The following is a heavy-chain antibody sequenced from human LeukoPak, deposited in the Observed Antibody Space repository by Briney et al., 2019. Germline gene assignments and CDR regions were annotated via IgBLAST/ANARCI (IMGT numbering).Heavy chain of an antibody. V-gene: IGHV4-34*01. CDR3: ARAHYYDSSGYYPFDY. D-gene: IGHD3-22*01. J-gene: IGHJ4*02. Sequence: SSETLSLTCAVYGGSFSGYYWSWIRQPPGKGLEGSGEINHSGSTNYNPSLKSRVTISVDTSKNQFSLKLSSVTAADTAVYYCARAHYYDSSGYYPFDYWGQGTLVTVSS. CDR2: INHSGST. CDR1: GGSFSGYY.